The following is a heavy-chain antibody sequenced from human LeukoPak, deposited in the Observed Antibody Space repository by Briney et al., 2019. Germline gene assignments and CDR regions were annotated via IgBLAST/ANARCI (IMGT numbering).Heavy chain of an antibody. CDR2: ISGSGGST. CDR3: AKIGAFFGYLDY. J-gene: IGHJ4*02. V-gene: IGHV3-23*01. CDR1: GFTFSSYA. D-gene: IGHD3-3*02. Sequence: PGGSLRLSCAASGFTFSSYAMSWVRQAPGKGLEWVSAISGSGGSTYYADSVKGRFSISRDNSKNTLYLEMNSLRAEDTAVYYCAKIGAFFGYLDYWGQGTLVTVSS.